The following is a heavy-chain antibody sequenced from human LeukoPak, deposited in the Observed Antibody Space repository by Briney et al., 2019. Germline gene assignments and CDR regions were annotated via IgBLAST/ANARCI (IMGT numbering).Heavy chain of an antibody. J-gene: IGHJ6*02. Sequence: SETLSLTCTVSGASVSSGSYYWSWIRQPPGKGLEWIGYIYYSGSANYNPSLKSRVTISVDTSKNQFSLKLSSVTAADTAVYYCARVMDDFWSGYYIAGWGVTNYYGMDVWGQGTTVTVSS. CDR3: ARVMDDFWSGYYIAGWGVTNYYGMDV. D-gene: IGHD3-3*01. CDR2: IYYSGSA. V-gene: IGHV4-61*01. CDR1: GASVSSGSYY.